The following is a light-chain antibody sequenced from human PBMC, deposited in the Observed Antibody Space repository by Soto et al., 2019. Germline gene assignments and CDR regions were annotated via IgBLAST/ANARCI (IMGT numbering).Light chain of an antibody. V-gene: IGKV3-15*01. CDR3: QQYNNWPPIT. CDR1: QSVSSSY. Sequence: EIVLTQSPGTLSLSPGERATLSCRASQSVSSSYLAWYQQKPGQAPRLLIYGASTRATGIPARFSGSGSGTGFTLTISSLQSEDFAVYYCQQYNNWPPITFGQGTRLEI. CDR2: GAS. J-gene: IGKJ5*01.